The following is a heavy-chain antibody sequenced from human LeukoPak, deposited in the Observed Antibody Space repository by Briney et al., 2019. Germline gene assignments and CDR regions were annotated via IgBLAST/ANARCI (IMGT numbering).Heavy chain of an antibody. J-gene: IGHJ5*02. V-gene: IGHV3-11*01. CDR3: ARDSITMVRGVIITSWFDP. Sequence: GGSLRLSCAASGFTFSDYYMSWIRQAPGKGLEWVSYISSSGSTIYYADSVKGRFTISRDNAKNSLYLQMNSLRAEDTAVYYCARDSITMVRGVIITSWFDPWGQGTLVTVSS. CDR1: GFTFSDYY. CDR2: ISSSGSTI. D-gene: IGHD3-10*01.